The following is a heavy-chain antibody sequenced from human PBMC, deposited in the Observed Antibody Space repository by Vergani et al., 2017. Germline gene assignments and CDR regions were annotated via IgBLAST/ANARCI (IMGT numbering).Heavy chain of an antibody. Sequence: QVQLVESGGGVVQPGRSLRLSCAASGFTFSSYGMHWVRQAPGKGLEWVAVISYDGSNKYYADSVKGRFTISRDNSKNTLYLQMNSLRAEDTAVYYCAKAGIFDWLSVYYFDYWGQGTLVTVSS. D-gene: IGHD3-9*01. CDR1: GFTFSSYG. V-gene: IGHV3-30*18. CDR3: AKAGIFDWLSVYYFDY. J-gene: IGHJ4*02. CDR2: ISYDGSNK.